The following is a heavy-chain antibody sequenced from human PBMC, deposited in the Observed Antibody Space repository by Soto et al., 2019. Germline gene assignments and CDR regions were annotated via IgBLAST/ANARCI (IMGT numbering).Heavy chain of an antibody. D-gene: IGHD2-15*01. Sequence: QVQLVQSGAEVKKPGASVKVSCKVSGYTLTELSMHWVRQAPGKGLEWMGGFDPEDGETIYAQKFQGRVTMTEDTSTDTAYVELSRLRSEDTAVYYCATGGYCSGGSCYPHDAFDIWGQGTMVTVSS. V-gene: IGHV1-24*01. J-gene: IGHJ3*02. CDR2: FDPEDGET. CDR3: ATGGYCSGGSCYPHDAFDI. CDR1: GYTLTELS.